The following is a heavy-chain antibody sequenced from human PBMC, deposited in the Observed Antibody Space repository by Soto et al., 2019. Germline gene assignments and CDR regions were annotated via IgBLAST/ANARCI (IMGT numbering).Heavy chain of an antibody. Sequence: SFKASGFTFSSYAMSWVRQAPGRGLEWVSAISGSGGSTYYADSVKGRFTISRDNSKNTLYLQMNSLRAEDTAVYYCAKDEVNGSGAPGAFDIWGQGTMVTVSS. J-gene: IGHJ3*02. V-gene: IGHV3-23*01. CDR3: AKDEVNGSGAPGAFDI. D-gene: IGHD3-10*01. CDR1: GFTFSSYA. CDR2: ISGSGGST.